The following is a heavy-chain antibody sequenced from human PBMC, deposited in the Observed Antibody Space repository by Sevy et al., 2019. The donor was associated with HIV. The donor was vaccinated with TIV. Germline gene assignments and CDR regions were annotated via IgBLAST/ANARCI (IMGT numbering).Heavy chain of an antibody. CDR3: ARKAIAAAGTMSNYYYGMDV. CDR1: GGSFSGYY. J-gene: IGHJ6*02. V-gene: IGHV4-34*01. Sequence: SESLSLTCAVYGGSFSGYYWSWIRQPPGKGLEWIGEINHSGSTNYNPSLKSRVTISVDTSKNQFSLKLSSVTAADTAVYYCARKAIAAAGTMSNYYYGMDVWGQGTTVTVSS. D-gene: IGHD6-13*01. CDR2: INHSGST.